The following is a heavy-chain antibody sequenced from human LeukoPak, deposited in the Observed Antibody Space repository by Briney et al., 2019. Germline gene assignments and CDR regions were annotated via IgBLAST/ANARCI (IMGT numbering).Heavy chain of an antibody. D-gene: IGHD4-17*01. J-gene: IGHJ4*02. V-gene: IGHV3-21*01. Sequence: KAGGSLRLSCAASGFTFSSYSMNWVRQALGKGPEWVSSISSSSSYIYYADSVKGRFTISRDNAKNSLYLQMNSLRAEDTAVYYCAGATVTTSQLPDYWGQGTLVTVSS. CDR1: GFTFSSYS. CDR3: AGATVTTSQLPDY. CDR2: ISSSSSYI.